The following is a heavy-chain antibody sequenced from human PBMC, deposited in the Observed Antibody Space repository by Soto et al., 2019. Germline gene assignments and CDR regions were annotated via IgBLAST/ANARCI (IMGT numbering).Heavy chain of an antibody. CDR2: INHSGST. J-gene: IGHJ6*02. D-gene: IGHD2-2*01. CDR3: ARGGPAARYYYYYGMDV. Sequence: QVQLQQWGAGLLKPSETLSLTCAVYGGSFSGYYWSWIRQPPGKGLEWIGEINHSGSTNYNPSLKSRVTISVDTSKNQFSPKLSSVTAADTAVYYCARGGPAARYYYYYGMDVWGQGTTVTVSS. V-gene: IGHV4-34*01. CDR1: GGSFSGYY.